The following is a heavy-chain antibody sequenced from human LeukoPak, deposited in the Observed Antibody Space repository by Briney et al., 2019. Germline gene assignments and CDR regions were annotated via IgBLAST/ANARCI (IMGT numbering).Heavy chain of an antibody. J-gene: IGHJ5*02. CDR2: IIPILGIA. D-gene: IGHD1-1*01. CDR3: ARVSGTFWFDP. V-gene: IGHV1-69*04. Sequence: ASVKVSCKASGGTFSSYAIRWVRQAPGQGLEWMGRIIPILGIANYAQKFQGRVTITADKSTSTAYMELSSLRSEDTAVYYCARVSGTFWFDPWGQGTLVTVSS. CDR1: GGTFSSYA.